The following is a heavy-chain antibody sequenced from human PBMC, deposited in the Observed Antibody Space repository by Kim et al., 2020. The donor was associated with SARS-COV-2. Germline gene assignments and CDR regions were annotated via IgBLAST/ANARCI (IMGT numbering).Heavy chain of an antibody. CDR1: GFTFSSYW. CDR2: INSDGSST. D-gene: IGHD6-19*01. Sequence: GGSLRLSCAASGFTFSSYWMHWVRQAPGKGLVWVSRINSDGSSTSYADSVKGRFTISRDNAKNTLYLQMNSLRAEDTAVYYCAREVRGQWLEEDSFAYWGHGTLVTVSS. J-gene: IGHJ4*01. V-gene: IGHV3-74*01. CDR3: AREVRGQWLEEDSFAY.